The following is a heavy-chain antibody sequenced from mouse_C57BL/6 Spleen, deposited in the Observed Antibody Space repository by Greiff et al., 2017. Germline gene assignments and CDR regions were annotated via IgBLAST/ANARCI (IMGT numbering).Heavy chain of an antibody. CDR2: IDPSDSYT. D-gene: IGHD2-2*01. CDR3: ARVWLRRGFDY. V-gene: IGHV1-69*01. Sequence: QVQLQQPGAELVMPGASVKLSCKASGYTFTSYWMHWVKQRPGQGLEWIGEIDPSDSYTNYNQKFKGKSTLTVDKSSSTAYMQLSSLTTEDSAVXCCARVWLRRGFDYWGQGTTLTVSS. J-gene: IGHJ2*01. CDR1: GYTFTSYW.